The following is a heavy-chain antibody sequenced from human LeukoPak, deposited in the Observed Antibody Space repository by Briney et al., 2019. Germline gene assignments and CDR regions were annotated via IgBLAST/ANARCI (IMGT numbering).Heavy chain of an antibody. D-gene: IGHD4-23*01. CDR2: ISGSGRTT. CDR3: AKWAARGNGLPRSHLDD. J-gene: IGHJ4*02. CDR1: GFTFSSYA. V-gene: IGHV3-23*01. Sequence: GGSLRLSCVASGFTFSSYAMSWVRQAPGKGLECVSVISGSGRTTDYADSVKGRFTISRDNSKDTLYLHLNGLRAEDTALYYCAKWAARGNGLPRSHLDDWGQGTLVTVSS.